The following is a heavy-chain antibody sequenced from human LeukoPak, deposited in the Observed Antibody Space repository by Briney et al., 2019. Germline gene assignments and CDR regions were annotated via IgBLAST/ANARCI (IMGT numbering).Heavy chain of an antibody. CDR3: AKDLRVATSSLDY. V-gene: IGHV3-11*04. Sequence: PGGSLRLSCAAPGFTFSDYYMSWIRQAPGKGLEWVSYISSSGSTIYYADSVKGRFTISRDNAKNSLYLQLNSLRAEDTAVYYCAKDLRVATSSLDYWGQGTLVTVSS. CDR1: GFTFSDYY. CDR2: ISSSGSTI. J-gene: IGHJ4*02. D-gene: IGHD5-12*01.